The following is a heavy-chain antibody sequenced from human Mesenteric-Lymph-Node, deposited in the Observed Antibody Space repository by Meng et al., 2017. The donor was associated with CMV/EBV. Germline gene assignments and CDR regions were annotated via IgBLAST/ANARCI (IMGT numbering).Heavy chain of an antibody. D-gene: IGHD6-6*01. V-gene: IGHV4-59*01. Sequence: SETLSLTCTVSGGSISSYYWSWIRQPPGKGLEWIGYIYYSGSTNYNPSLKSRVTISVDTSKNQFSLKLSSVTAAGTAVYYCARDGGYSSSWTYFDYWGQGTLVTVSS. J-gene: IGHJ4*02. CDR2: IYYSGST. CDR3: ARDGGYSSSWTYFDY. CDR1: GGSISSYY.